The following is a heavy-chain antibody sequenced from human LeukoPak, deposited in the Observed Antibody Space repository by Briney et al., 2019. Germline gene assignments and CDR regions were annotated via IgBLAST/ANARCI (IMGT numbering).Heavy chain of an antibody. CDR2: ISTYNSDA. CDR3: ARSYYYDSSGYYPPDY. D-gene: IGHD3-22*01. V-gene: IGHV1-18*01. CDR1: GYTFSSYG. Sequence: ASVKVSCKASGYTFSSYGISWVRQAPGQGLEWVGWISTYNSDANYAQKFQGRVTMTAETSTTTAYMELRSLRSDDTAVYYCARSYYYDSSGYYPPDYWGQGTLVTVSS. J-gene: IGHJ4*02.